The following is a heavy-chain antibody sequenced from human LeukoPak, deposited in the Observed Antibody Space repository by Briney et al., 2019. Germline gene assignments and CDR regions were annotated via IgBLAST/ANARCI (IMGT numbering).Heavy chain of an antibody. CDR3: AKDTDIYYYFYDMDV. J-gene: IGHJ6*02. Sequence: GGSLRLSCAASGFTFSSYAMNWVRHAPGKGLEWVSGISGSGDRTYYADSVKGRFTISRDNSKNTLYLQMNSLGAEDTAVYFCAKDTDIYYYFYDMDVWGQGTTVTVSS. V-gene: IGHV3-23*01. CDR1: GFTFSSYA. D-gene: IGHD3-9*01. CDR2: ISGSGDRT.